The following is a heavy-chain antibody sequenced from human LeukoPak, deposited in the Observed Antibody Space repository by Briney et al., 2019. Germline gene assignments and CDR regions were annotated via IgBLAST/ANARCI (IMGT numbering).Heavy chain of an antibody. CDR3: ACRELSSTWSYP. CDR2: VSNDGSNQ. Sequence: PGRSLRLSCAASGFTFSSYGMQWVRQAPGKGLEWVALVSNDGSNQYYADSVKGRFTTSRDNSRNTLYLQMNSLRAEDTAVYYCACRELSSTWSYPWGQGTLVTVSS. D-gene: IGHD3-10*01. J-gene: IGHJ5*02. V-gene: IGHV3-30*03. CDR1: GFTFSSYG.